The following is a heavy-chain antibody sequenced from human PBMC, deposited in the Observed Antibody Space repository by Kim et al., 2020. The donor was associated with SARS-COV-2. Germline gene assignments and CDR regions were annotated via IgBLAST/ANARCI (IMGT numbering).Heavy chain of an antibody. D-gene: IGHD3-10*01. CDR2: ITGGGGSI. CDR3: ASTGLGEEDV. CDR1: GFTFSSYA. V-gene: IGHV3-23*01. J-gene: IGHJ6*02. Sequence: GGSLRLSCAASGFTFSSYAMSWVSQAPGKGLEWVSSITGGGGSIYYADSVKGRFTITRDNSKNTLYVEMNSLRAEDTAVYYCASTGLGEEDVWGQVTTVTVSS.